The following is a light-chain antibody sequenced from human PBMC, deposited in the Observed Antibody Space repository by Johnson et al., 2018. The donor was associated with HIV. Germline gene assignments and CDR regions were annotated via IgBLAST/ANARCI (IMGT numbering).Light chain of an antibody. CDR3: QSYDNSLRGSKV. Sequence: QPVLTQPPSVSAAPGQTVNISCSGNVSNIESYFVSWYQQLPGAAPTLLIYEDNKRPSGIPDRFSGSKSGATATLGITGLQTGDEADYYCQSYDNSLRGSKVFGTGTTVTVL. V-gene: IGLV1-51*02. CDR1: VSNIESYF. J-gene: IGLJ1*01. CDR2: EDN.